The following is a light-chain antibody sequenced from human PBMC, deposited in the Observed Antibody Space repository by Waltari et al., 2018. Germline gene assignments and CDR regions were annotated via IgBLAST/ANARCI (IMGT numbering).Light chain of an antibody. Sequence: IQMSQSPSSLSASVGDRVHITCRASQGISSYLNWYQQKPGKAPKLLIYYANSLASGVPSRFSGSGSGTEFTLTISSLQPEDFATYYCQQGNSYPFTFGPGTKLDIK. CDR3: QQGNSYPFT. J-gene: IGKJ3*01. CDR1: QGISSY. CDR2: YAN. V-gene: IGKV1-13*02.